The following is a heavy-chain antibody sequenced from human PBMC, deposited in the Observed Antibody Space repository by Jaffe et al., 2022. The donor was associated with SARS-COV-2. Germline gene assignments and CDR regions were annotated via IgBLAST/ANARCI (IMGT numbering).Heavy chain of an antibody. V-gene: IGHV1-46*04. J-gene: IGHJ6*03. CDR2: INPSGGST. D-gene: IGHD5-12*01. Sequence: QVQLVQSGAEVKKPGASVKVSCKASGYTFTSYYMHWVRQAPGQGLEWMGIINPSGGSTSYAQKLQGRVTMTRDTSTSTVYMELSSLRSEDTAVYYCARAWGGGYEPHYMDVWGKGTTVTVSS. CDR1: GYTFTSYY. CDR3: ARAWGGGYEPHYMDV.